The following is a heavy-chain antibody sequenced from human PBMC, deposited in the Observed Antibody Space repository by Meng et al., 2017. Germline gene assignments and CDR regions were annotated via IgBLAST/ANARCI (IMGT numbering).Heavy chain of an antibody. CDR1: GFTFSSYG. D-gene: IGHD4-11*01. CDR2: IWYDGSNK. Sequence: QVELVESGGGVVQPGRSRRLSCAASGFTFSSYGMHWVRQAPGKGLEWVAVIWYDGSNKYYADPVKGRFTISRDNSKNTLYLQMNSLRAEDTAVYYCARDDAMTTVTTIGYWGQGTLVTVSS. J-gene: IGHJ4*02. CDR3: ARDDAMTTVTTIGY. V-gene: IGHV3-33*01.